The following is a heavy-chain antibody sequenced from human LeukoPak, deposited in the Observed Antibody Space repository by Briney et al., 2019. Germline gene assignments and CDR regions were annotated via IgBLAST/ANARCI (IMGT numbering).Heavy chain of an antibody. D-gene: IGHD6-19*01. Sequence: ASVKVSCKAPGYTFTSYYMHWVRQAPGQGLEWMGIINPSGGSTSYAQKFQGRVTMTRDTSTSTVYMELSSLRSEDTAVYYCARAGTSSGRYYYYGMDVWGQGTTVTVSS. J-gene: IGHJ6*02. CDR3: ARAGTSSGRYYYYGMDV. CDR1: GYTFTSYY. CDR2: INPSGGST. V-gene: IGHV1-46*01.